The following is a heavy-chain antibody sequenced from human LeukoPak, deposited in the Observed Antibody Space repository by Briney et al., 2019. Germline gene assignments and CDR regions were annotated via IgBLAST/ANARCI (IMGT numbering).Heavy chain of an antibody. J-gene: IGHJ4*02. Sequence: PGGSLRLSCAASGFTFSGYWMHWVRHAPGKGLAWVSVIRSDGSITTYADSVRGRFTISRDTAKNTLYLQMNSLRAEDTAVYYCARDGRSGNLDKWGQGTLVSVSS. CDR2: IRSDGSIT. CDR1: GFTFSGYW. CDR3: ARDGRSGNLDK. D-gene: IGHD1-26*01. V-gene: IGHV3-74*01.